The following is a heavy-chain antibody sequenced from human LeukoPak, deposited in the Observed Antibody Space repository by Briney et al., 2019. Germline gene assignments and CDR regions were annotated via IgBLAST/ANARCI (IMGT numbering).Heavy chain of an antibody. Sequence: ASVKVSCKVSGYTLTELSMHWVRQAPGKGLEWMGGFDPEDGETIYAQKFQGRVTMTEDTSTDTAYMELSSLRSEDTAVYYCAAGQWLGRKTYYFDYWGQRTLVTVSS. CDR3: AAGQWLGRKTYYFDY. V-gene: IGHV1-24*01. J-gene: IGHJ4*02. CDR1: GYTLTELS. CDR2: FDPEDGET. D-gene: IGHD6-19*01.